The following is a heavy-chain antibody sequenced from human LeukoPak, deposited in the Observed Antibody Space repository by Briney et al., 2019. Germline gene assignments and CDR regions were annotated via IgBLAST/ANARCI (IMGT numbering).Heavy chain of an antibody. CDR2: IIPIFGTA. V-gene: IGHV1-69*05. CDR1: GGTFSSYA. J-gene: IGHJ4*02. CDR3: ARGIAAMYYFDY. D-gene: IGHD6-13*01. Sequence: SVKVSCKASGGTFSSYAISWVRQAPGQGLEWMGGIIPIFGTANYAQKFQGRVTITTDESTSTAYMELSSLRSEDTAVYYCARGIAAMYYFDYWGQGTLVTVSS.